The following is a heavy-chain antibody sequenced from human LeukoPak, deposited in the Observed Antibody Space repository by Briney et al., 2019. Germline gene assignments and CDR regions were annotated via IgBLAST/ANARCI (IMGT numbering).Heavy chain of an antibody. J-gene: IGHJ4*02. V-gene: IGHV3-23*01. D-gene: IGHD1-26*01. CDR2: ISGSGGGT. CDR3: VKDLGRYRNNCFDY. Sequence: GGSLRLSCAASGFTFSSYAMSWVRQAPEKRLEWVSTISGSGGGTYYADSVKGRFTISRDDSKNTLYLQMNSLRAEDMAVYYCVKDLGRYRNNCFDYWGQGTLVTVSS. CDR1: GFTFSSYA.